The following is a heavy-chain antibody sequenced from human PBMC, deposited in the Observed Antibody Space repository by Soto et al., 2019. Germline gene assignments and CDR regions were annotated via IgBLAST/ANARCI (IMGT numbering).Heavy chain of an antibody. CDR3: ARDQGASWRAGAFDI. CDR1: GHTCTGYY. Sequence: GGSVKVSCKASGHTCTGYYMHWVRQAPGQGLEGMGWINPNSGGTNYAQKFQGRVTMTRDTSISTAYMELSRLRSDDTAVYYCARDQGASWRAGAFDIWGQGTMVTVSS. J-gene: IGHJ3*02. CDR2: INPNSGGT. V-gene: IGHV1-2*02. D-gene: IGHD1-1*01.